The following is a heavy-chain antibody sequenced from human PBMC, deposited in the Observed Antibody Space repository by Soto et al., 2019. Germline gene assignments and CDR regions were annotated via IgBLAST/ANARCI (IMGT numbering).Heavy chain of an antibody. J-gene: IGHJ4*02. Sequence: SETLSLTCTVSGGSISSSNYYWGWIRQPPGKGLEWIGNIYYSGSTYYNPSLKSRVTISVDTSKNQFSLKLSSVTAADTAVYYCARHSIVGATLNYWGQGTLVTVSS. CDR3: ARHSIVGATLNY. D-gene: IGHD1-26*01. CDR1: GGSISSSNYY. CDR2: IYYSGST. V-gene: IGHV4-39*01.